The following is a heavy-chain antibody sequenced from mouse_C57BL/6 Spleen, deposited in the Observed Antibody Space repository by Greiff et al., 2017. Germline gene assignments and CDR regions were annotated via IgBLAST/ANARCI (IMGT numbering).Heavy chain of an antibody. V-gene: IGHV5-6*01. J-gene: IGHJ4*01. Sequence: EVMLVESGGDLVKPGGSLKLSCAASGFTFSSYGMSWVRQTPDKRLEWVATISSGGSDTYYPDSVKGRFTIARDNAKNTLYLQMSSLKSEDTAMYYCARSYDYDSYYAMDYWGQGTSVTVSS. CDR1: GFTFSSYG. CDR3: ARSYDYDSYYAMDY. CDR2: ISSGGSDT. D-gene: IGHD2-4*01.